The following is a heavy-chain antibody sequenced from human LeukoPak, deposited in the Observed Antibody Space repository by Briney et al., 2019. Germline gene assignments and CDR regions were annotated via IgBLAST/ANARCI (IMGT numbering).Heavy chain of an antibody. CDR1: NYTFTSYG. D-gene: IGHD3-22*01. CDR2: ISAYNGNT. Sequence: GASVKVSCKASNYTFTSYGISWVRQAPGQGLEWMGWISAYNGNTNYAQRLQGRLTMTTDTSTSTAYMELSRLRSDDTAVYYCARGSYDSSDFEYFHHWGQGTLVTVSS. J-gene: IGHJ1*01. CDR3: ARGSYDSSDFEYFHH. V-gene: IGHV1-18*01.